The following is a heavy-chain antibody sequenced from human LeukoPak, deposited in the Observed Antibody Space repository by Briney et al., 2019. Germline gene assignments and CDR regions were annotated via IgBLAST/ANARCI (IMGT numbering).Heavy chain of an antibody. CDR3: ARLGYDILTGYLYYYMDV. CDR2: IYPGDSDT. CDR1: GYSFTSYW. D-gene: IGHD3-9*01. V-gene: IGHV5-51*01. Sequence: GESLKISCKGSGYSFTSYWIGWARQMPGKGLEWMGIIYPGDSDTRYSPSFQGQVTTSADKSISTAYLQWSSLKASDTAMYYCARLGYDILTGYLYYYMDVWGKGTTVTVSS. J-gene: IGHJ6*03.